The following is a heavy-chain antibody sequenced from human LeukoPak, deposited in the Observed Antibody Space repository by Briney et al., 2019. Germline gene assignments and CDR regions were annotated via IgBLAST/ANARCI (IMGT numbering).Heavy chain of an antibody. V-gene: IGHV3-33*01. CDR2: IWYDGSNK. CDR3: ARDLHYYDTKLPGGY. Sequence: PGGSLRLSCAASGFTFSSYGMPWVRQAPGKGLEWVAVIWYDGSNKYYADSVKGRFTISRDNSKNTLYLQMNSLRAEDTAVYYCARDLHYYDTKLPGGYWGQGTLVTVSS. J-gene: IGHJ4*02. D-gene: IGHD3-22*01. CDR1: GFTFSSYG.